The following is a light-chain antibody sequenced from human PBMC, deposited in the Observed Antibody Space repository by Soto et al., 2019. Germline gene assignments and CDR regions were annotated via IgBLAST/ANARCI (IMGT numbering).Light chain of an antibody. CDR1: QSVSSSY. J-gene: IGKJ1*01. CDR2: DAS. Sequence: EIVLTQSPATLSLSPGERATLSCGASQSVSSSYLAWYQQKPRLAPRLLIYDASSRATGIPDRFSGSGSGTDFTLTISRLEPEDFAVYYCQQYGSSPVTFGQGTKVEIK. V-gene: IGKV3D-20*01. CDR3: QQYGSSPVT.